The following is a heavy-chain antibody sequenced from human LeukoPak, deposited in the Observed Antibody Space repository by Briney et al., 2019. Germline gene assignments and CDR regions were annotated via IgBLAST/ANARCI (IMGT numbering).Heavy chain of an antibody. Sequence: SETLSLTCTVSGGSISSHYWSWIRQPPGKGLEWIGYIYYSGSTNYNPSLKSRVTISVDTSKNQFSLELSSVTAADTAVYYCARGSSSWESWGQGTLVTVSS. CDR2: IYYSGST. D-gene: IGHD6-13*01. CDR1: GGSISSHY. J-gene: IGHJ4*02. CDR3: ARGSSSWES. V-gene: IGHV4-59*11.